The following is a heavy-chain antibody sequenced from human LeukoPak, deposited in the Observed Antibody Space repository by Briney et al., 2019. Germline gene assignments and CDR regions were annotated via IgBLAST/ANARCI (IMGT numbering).Heavy chain of an antibody. V-gene: IGHV3-48*03. D-gene: IGHD2-15*01. CDR3: ARGLGGGSCYLDY. CDR2: ISKSGRTT. Sequence: PGGSLRLSCAASGFTFSSYEMNWVRQAPGKGLEWVSYISKSGRTTYYVDSVKGRFTISRDNAKKSLYPQMNSLRAEDTAVYYCARGLGGGSCYLDYWGQGTLVTVSS. CDR1: GFTFSSYE. J-gene: IGHJ4*02.